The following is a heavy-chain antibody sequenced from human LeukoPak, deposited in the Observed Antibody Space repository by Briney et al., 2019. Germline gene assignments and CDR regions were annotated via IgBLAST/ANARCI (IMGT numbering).Heavy chain of an antibody. CDR1: QSIVSSRY. Sequence: GGSLRLSCAASQSIVSSRYMSWVRQAPGKGLEWVAIIYDGGKTYYADSEKGRFTITRDNGKNSLYLQINNLRAEDTAVYFCVRDLPPNSGIYYTSRGSPVRSNDYWGQGILVTVSS. J-gene: IGHJ4*02. CDR2: IYDGGKT. V-gene: IGHV3-66*01. CDR3: VRDLPPNSGIYYTSRGSPVRSNDY. D-gene: IGHD1-26*01.